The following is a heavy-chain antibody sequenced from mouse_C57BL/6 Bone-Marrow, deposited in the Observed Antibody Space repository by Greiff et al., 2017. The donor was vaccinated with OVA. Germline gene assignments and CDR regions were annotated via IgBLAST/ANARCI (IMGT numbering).Heavy chain of an antibody. V-gene: IGHV2-2*01. J-gene: IGHJ4*01. CDR3: ARVRFHVGYAMDY. CDR2: IWSGGST. D-gene: IGHD1-1*01. Sequence: QVQLQQSGPGLVQPSQSLSITCTVSGFSLTSYGVHWVRQSPGKGLEWLGVIWSGGSTDYNAAFISRLSISKDNSKSQVFFKMNSLQADDTAIYYCARVRFHVGYAMDYWGQGTSVTVSS. CDR1: GFSLTSYG.